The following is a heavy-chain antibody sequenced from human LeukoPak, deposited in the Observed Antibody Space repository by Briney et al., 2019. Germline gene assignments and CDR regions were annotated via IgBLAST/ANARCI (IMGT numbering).Heavy chain of an antibody. Sequence: PGGSLRLSCAASGFTFSSYGMHWVRQAPGKGLEWVAVISYDGSNKYYADSVKGRFTISRDNSKNTLYLQMNSLRAEDTAVYYCAKDGSWEPYWGQGTLVTVSS. CDR2: ISYDGSNK. D-gene: IGHD1-26*01. CDR1: GFTFSSYG. V-gene: IGHV3-30*18. J-gene: IGHJ4*02. CDR3: AKDGSWEPY.